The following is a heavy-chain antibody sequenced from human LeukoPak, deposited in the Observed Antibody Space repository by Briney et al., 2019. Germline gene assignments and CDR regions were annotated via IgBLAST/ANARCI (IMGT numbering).Heavy chain of an antibody. CDR1: GGSISSYY. D-gene: IGHD1-1*01. CDR3: TRELAGTTVED. CDR2: LHTSGST. V-gene: IGHV4-4*07. Sequence: SETLSLTCTVSGGSISSYYWSWIRQPAGGGLEWIGRLHTSGSTHYNPSLKSRVTMSVDTSKNQFSLTLTSVTAADTALYYCTRELAGTTVEDWGQGTLVTVSS. J-gene: IGHJ4*02.